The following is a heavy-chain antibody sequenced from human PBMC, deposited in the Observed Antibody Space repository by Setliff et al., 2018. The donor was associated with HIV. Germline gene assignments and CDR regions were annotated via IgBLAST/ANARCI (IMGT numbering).Heavy chain of an antibody. J-gene: IGHJ2*01. CDR2: MYYTGST. V-gene: IGHV4-39*01. D-gene: IGHD5-18*01. CDR1: GGSTDSGSYY. Sequence: KPSETLSLTCTVSGGSTDSGSYYWAWIRQPPGKGLEWIGSMYYTGSTYYNPSLKSRVTISIDTSKNQFSLKLNSVTAADTAVYYCATVDTSNNWFFDLWGRGTLVTVSS. CDR3: ATVDTSNNWFFDL.